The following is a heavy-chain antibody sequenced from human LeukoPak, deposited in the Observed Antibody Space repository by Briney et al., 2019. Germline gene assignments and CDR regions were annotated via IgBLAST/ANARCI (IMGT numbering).Heavy chain of an antibody. CDR1: GGSISSGSYY. CDR3: ARGEYYDILTGLVFDY. Sequence: SQTLSLTCTVSGGSISSGSYYWSWIRQPAGKGLEWIGRIYTSGSTNYNPSLKSRVTISVDTSKNQFSLKLSSVTAADTAVYYCARGEYYDILTGLVFDYWGQGTLVTVFS. J-gene: IGHJ4*02. CDR2: IYTSGST. D-gene: IGHD3-9*01. V-gene: IGHV4-61*02.